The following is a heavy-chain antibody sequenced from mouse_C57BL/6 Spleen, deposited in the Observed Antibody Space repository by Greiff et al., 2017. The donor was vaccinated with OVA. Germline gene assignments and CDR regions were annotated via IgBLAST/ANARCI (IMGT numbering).Heavy chain of an antibody. D-gene: IGHD1-1*01. Sequence: EVKLMESGPGLVKPSQSLSLTCSVTGYSITSGYYWNWIRQFPGNKLEWMGYISYDGSNNYNPSLKNRISITRDTSKNQFFLKLNSVTTEDTATYYCARLYGSSYVPHWYFDVWGTGTTVTVSS. V-gene: IGHV3-6*01. J-gene: IGHJ1*03. CDR2: ISYDGSN. CDR1: GYSITSGYY. CDR3: ARLYGSSYVPHWYFDV.